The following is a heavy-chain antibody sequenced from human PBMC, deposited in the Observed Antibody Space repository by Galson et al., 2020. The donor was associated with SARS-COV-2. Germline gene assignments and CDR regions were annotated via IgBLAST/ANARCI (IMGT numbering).Heavy chain of an antibody. J-gene: IGHJ6*02. CDR1: GYTFTSYY. D-gene: IGHD3-3*01. CDR3: ARAEGVTIFGVVIDYYYYGMDV. Sequence: ASVKVSCKAYGYTFTSYYMHWVRQAPGQGLEWMGLINPSGGSTSYAQKFQGRVTMTRATSTSTVYMELSSLRSEDTAVYYCARAEGVTIFGVVIDYYYYGMDVWGQGTTVTVSS. V-gene: IGHV1-46*01. CDR2: INPSGGST.